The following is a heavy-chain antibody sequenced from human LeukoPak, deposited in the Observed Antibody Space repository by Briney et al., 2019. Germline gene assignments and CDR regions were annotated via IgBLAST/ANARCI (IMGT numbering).Heavy chain of an antibody. Sequence: ASVKVSCKASGYTFTSYGISWVRQAPGQGLEWMGWISAYNGNTNYAQKLQGRVTMTTDTSTSTAYMELRSLRSDDTAVYYCASSRSKDIVVVVAARPGPLDYWGQGTLVTVSS. V-gene: IGHV1-18*01. CDR1: GYTFTSYG. D-gene: IGHD2-15*01. J-gene: IGHJ4*02. CDR2: ISAYNGNT. CDR3: ASSRSKDIVVVVAARPGPLDY.